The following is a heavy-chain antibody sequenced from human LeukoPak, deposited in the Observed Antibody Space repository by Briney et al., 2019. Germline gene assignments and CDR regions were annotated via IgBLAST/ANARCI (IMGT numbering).Heavy chain of an antibody. Sequence: HPGGSLRLSCATSGFTFSNFGMNWVRRAPGKGLQWVAFISYDGKDKYYSDSVKGRITISRDNSKSTLYVQMDSLRTEDTAVYYRAKGRGSGFPRGDAFDIWGQGTRVTVSS. V-gene: IGHV3-30*02. CDR1: GFTFSNFG. CDR3: AKGRGSGFPRGDAFDI. CDR2: ISYDGKDK. D-gene: IGHD6-19*01. J-gene: IGHJ3*02.